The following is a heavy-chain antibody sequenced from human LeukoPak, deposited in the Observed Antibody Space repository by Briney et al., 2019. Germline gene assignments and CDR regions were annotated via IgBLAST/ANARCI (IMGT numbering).Heavy chain of an antibody. CDR3: ARRGPRYCSSTSCSKKFDY. CDR2: ISSSGSTI. Sequence: GGSLRLSCAASGFTFSSYEMNWVRQAPGKGLEWVSYISSSGSTIYYADSVKGRFTISRDNAKNSLYLQMNSLRAEDTAVYYCARRGPRYCSSTSCSKKFDYWGQGTLVTVSS. J-gene: IGHJ4*02. D-gene: IGHD2-2*01. CDR1: GFTFSSYE. V-gene: IGHV3-48*03.